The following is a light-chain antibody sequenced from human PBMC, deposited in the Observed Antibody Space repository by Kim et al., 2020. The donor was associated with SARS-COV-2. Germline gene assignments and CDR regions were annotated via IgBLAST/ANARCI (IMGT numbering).Light chain of an antibody. Sequence: EIVLTQSPDTLSLSLGERATLSCRASQSVANNHLGWYQQRPGQTHSLLIYGASVRATGIPDRFIGSGSATDFTLTISSLEPEDFGVYYCQQNDRSVWTFGQGTKVDIK. CDR1: QSVANNH. J-gene: IGKJ1*01. CDR3: QQNDRSVWT. CDR2: GAS. V-gene: IGKV3-20*01.